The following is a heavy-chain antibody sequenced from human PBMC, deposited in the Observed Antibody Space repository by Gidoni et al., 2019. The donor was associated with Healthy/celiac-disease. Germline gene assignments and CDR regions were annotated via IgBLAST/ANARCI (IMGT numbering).Heavy chain of an antibody. CDR1: GSAFRSYS. CDR2: ISSSSSYI. Sequence: VELEESGGGLVKPGGSVRLAGAASGSAFRSYSMNWVRQAQGKGLEWVSSISSSSSYIYYADSVTGRFTISRDNAKNSLYLQMNSLRAEDTAVYYCARRMTSGSPYGMDVWGQGTTVTVSS. D-gene: IGHD4-17*01. J-gene: IGHJ6*02. V-gene: IGHV3-21*01. CDR3: ARRMTSGSPYGMDV.